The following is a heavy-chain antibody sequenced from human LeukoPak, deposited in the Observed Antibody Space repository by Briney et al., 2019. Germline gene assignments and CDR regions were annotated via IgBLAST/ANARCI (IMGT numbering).Heavy chain of an antibody. D-gene: IGHD3-10*01. Sequence: ASVKVSCKASGYTFTGYYMHWVRQAPGQGLEWMGWINPNSGGTNYAQKFQGRVTMTRDTSISTAYVELSRLRADDTAVYYCARLLWFGELLPGLKFDPWGQGTLVTVSS. CDR3: ARLLWFGELLPGLKFDP. CDR1: GYTFTGYY. J-gene: IGHJ5*02. V-gene: IGHV1-2*02. CDR2: INPNSGGT.